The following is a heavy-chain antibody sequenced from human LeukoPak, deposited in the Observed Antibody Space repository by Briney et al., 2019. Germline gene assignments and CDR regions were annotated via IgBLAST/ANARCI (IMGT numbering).Heavy chain of an antibody. CDR1: GGSFSSACFY. CDR3: AVGDYTGPVTTYRTIDN. CDR2: IYYSGSS. J-gene: IGHJ4*02. D-gene: IGHD4-17*01. Sequence: SETLSLTCTVSGGSFSSACFYWIWIRQPPGKGLEWIGYIYYSGSSYYNPSLKSRVSISLDTSKNQFSLKLDSVTAADTAVYCCAVGDYTGPVTTYRTIDNWGQGILVTVSS. V-gene: IGHV4-30-4*01.